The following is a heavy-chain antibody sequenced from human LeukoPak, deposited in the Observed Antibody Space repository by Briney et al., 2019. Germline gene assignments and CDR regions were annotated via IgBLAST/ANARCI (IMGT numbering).Heavy chain of an antibody. CDR1: GFSFDNYA. V-gene: IGHV3-21*01. CDR3: ARDLNTGYSSGWYIDY. Sequence: PGGSLRLSCAGSGFSFDNYAMNWVRQAPGKGLEWVSSISSSSSYIYYADSVKGRFTISRDNAKNSLYLQMNSLRAEDTAVYYCARDLNTGYSSGWYIDYWGQGTLVTVSS. D-gene: IGHD6-19*01. CDR2: ISSSSSYI. J-gene: IGHJ4*02.